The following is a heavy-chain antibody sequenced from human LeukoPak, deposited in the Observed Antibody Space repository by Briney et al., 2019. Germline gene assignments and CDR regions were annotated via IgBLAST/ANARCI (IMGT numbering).Heavy chain of an antibody. CDR2: ISAYTAIT. CDR1: GYTLTNNG. Sequence: ASVRVSCKASGYTLTNNGITWVRQAPGQGLEWMGWISAYTAITNYAQKLQGRVTMTTDTSTSTAYMELRSLRADDTAVYYCAGYSYGCDAFDIWGQGTMVTVSS. CDR3: AGYSYGCDAFDI. D-gene: IGHD5-18*01. J-gene: IGHJ3*02. V-gene: IGHV1-18*01.